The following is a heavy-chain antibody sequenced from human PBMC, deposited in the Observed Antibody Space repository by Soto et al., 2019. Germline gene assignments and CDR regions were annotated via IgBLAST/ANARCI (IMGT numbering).Heavy chain of an antibody. CDR3: ARDIGWYHHDY. D-gene: IGHD1-20*01. J-gene: IGHJ4*02. V-gene: IGHV3-7*03. CDR1: GLKFGDHW. CDR2: IKADGSES. Sequence: LRLSCAGSGLKFGDHWMTWVRQAPGRGLEWVGNIKADGSESYYMDSVKGRFSISRDNAKSSLYLQMHSLRAEDTAVYYCARDIGWYHHDYWGRGTLVTVSS.